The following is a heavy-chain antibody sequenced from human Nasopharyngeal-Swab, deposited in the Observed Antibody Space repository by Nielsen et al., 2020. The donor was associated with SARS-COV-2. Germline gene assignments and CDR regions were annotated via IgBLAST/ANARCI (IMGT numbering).Heavy chain of an antibody. CDR2: FSNDGSHK. V-gene: IGHV3-30*03. Sequence: GGSLRLSCAASASSPRNFGMHWVRQAPGKGLEWLAVFSNDGSHKFYADSVKGRFTVSRGDSKNTVYLQMNSLRAEDTALYYCAASSSYFYFEFWGQGTLVTVSS. J-gene: IGHJ4*02. CDR1: ASSPRNFG. D-gene: IGHD3-22*01. CDR3: AASSSYFYFEF.